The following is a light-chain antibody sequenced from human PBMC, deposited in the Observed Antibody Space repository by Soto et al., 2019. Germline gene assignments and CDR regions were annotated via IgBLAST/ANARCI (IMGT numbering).Light chain of an antibody. CDR1: QSIASY. J-gene: IGKJ5*01. Sequence: IQNTQSPSSLSASVGARVTITCRASQSIASYLNWYQQKPGKAPKLLIHDASSLQSGVPSRFSGSGSGTDFTLTISSLQPEDFATYYCQQSYSTPPITFGQGTRLAIK. CDR2: DAS. V-gene: IGKV1-39*01. CDR3: QQSYSTPPIT.